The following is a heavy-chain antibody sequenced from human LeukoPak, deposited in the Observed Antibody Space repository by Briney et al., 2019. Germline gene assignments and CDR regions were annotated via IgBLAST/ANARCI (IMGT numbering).Heavy chain of an antibody. CDR2: MNPNSGNT. CDR3: GRGRGNGRPENYFDY. V-gene: IGHV1-8*01. Sequence: GASVKVSYKASGYTFTSYDINWVRQATGQGPEWMGWMNPNSGNTGYVQRFQGRVTMTRNTSISTAYMELNSLRSEDTAVYFCGRGRGNGRPENYFDYWGQGTLVTVSS. J-gene: IGHJ4*02. D-gene: IGHD2-8*01. CDR1: GYTFTSYD.